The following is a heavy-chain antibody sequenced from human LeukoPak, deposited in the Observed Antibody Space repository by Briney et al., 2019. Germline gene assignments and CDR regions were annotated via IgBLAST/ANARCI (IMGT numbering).Heavy chain of an antibody. CDR1: GGTFSSYA. J-gene: IGHJ6*02. Sequence: SVKVSCKASGGTFSSYAISWVRQAPGQGLEWMGGIIPIFGTANYAQKFQGRVTITADESTSTAYMELSSLRSEDTAVYYCAKVENSDYGMDVWAQGTTVTVSS. V-gene: IGHV1-69*13. D-gene: IGHD4-23*01. CDR2: IIPIFGTA. CDR3: AKVENSDYGMDV.